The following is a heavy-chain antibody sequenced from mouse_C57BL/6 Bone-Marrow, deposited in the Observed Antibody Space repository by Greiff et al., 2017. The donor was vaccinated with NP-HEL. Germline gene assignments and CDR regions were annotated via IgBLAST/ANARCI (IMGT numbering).Heavy chain of an antibody. CDR3: APANWDDSRYFDV. Sequence: QVQLKQPGAELVKPGASVKLSCKASGYTFTSYWMHWVKQRPGQGLEWIGMIHPNSGSTNYNEKFKSKATLTVDKSSSTAYMQLSSLTSEDSAVYYCAPANWDDSRYFDVWGTGTTVTVSS. J-gene: IGHJ1*03. V-gene: IGHV1-64*01. D-gene: IGHD4-1*01. CDR1: GYTFTSYW. CDR2: IHPNSGST.